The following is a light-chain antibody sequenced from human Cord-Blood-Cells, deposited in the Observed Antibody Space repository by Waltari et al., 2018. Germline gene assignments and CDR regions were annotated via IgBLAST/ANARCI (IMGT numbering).Light chain of an antibody. CDR1: STDVVSYNL. Sequence: QSALTQPASVSGSPGQSITISCTGTSTDVVSYNLVSWYQQHPGKAPKLMIYEVSKRPSGVSNRFSGSKSGNTASLTISGLQAEDEADYYCCSYAGSSTLYVFGTGTKVTVL. J-gene: IGLJ1*01. CDR3: CSYAGSSTLYV. V-gene: IGLV2-23*02. CDR2: EVS.